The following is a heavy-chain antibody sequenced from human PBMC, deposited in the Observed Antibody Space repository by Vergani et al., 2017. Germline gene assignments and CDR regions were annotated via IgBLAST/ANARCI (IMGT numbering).Heavy chain of an antibody. V-gene: IGHV3-30-3*01. CDR1: GFTFSSYA. CDR3: AREEYPYYYYMDV. CDR2: ISYDGSNK. Sequence: VESGGGLVQPGGSLRLSCAASGFTFSSYAMHWVRQAPGKGLEWVAVISYDGSNKYYADSVKGRFTISRDNSKNTLYLQMNSLRAEDTAVYYCAREEYPYYYYMDVWGKGSTVTVSS. D-gene: IGHD3-16*01. J-gene: IGHJ6*03.